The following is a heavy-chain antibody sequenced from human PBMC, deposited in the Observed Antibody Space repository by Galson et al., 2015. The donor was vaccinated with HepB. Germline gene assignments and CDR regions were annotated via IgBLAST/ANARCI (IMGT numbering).Heavy chain of an antibody. J-gene: IGHJ2*01. Sequence: SLRLSCAASGFTFDAYAMHWVRQAPGKGLEWVSSVSGNGGSLGYADSVEGRFSISRDNSRNSLFLQMNSLRAEDTALYYCARTAIAVTGTDWFLDLWGRGTLVTVSS. CDR2: VSGNGGSL. CDR1: GFTFDAYA. CDR3: ARTAIAVTGTDWFLDL. V-gene: IGHV3-9*01. D-gene: IGHD6-19*01.